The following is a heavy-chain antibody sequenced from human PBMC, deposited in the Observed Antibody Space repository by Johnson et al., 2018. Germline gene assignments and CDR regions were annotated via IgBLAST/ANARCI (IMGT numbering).Heavy chain of an antibody. CDR2: IRSKANNYAI. V-gene: IGHV3-73*01. CDR1: GFSFSGPP. D-gene: IGHD3-10*01. J-gene: IGHJ6*03. CDR3: TRASDVLLWFGESTGYMDV. Sequence: VQLVDSGGGLVQPGGSXKLSCAASGFSFSGPPMHWVRQASGKGLARVGRIRSKANNYAIAYGASVQGRFTLPGDNAKNSLYLQMNSLRAEDKAWYYRTRASDVLLWFGESTGYMDVWGKGTTVTVSS.